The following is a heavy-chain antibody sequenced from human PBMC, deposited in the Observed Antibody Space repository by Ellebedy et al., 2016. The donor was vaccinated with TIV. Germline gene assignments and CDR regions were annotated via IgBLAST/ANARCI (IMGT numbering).Heavy chain of an antibody. V-gene: IGHV4-59*01. Sequence: MPSETLSLTCTVSGGSISSYYWSWIRQPPGKGLAWIGYIYYSGSTTYNPSLKSRVTISVDTSKNQFSLKLSSVTAADTAVYYCARAECSSTSCYGYYYYYGMDVWGQGTTVTVSS. CDR2: IYYSGST. CDR3: ARAECSSTSCYGYYYYYGMDV. J-gene: IGHJ6*02. CDR1: GGSISSYY. D-gene: IGHD2-2*01.